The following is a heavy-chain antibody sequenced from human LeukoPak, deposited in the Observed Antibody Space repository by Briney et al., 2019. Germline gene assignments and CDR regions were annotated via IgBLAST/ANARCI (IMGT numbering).Heavy chain of an antibody. Sequence: SVKVSYKASGGTFSSYAISWVRQAPGQGLEWMGGIIPIFGTANYAQKFQGRVTITADESTSTAYMELSSLRSEDTAVYYCARTVLRFLEWLTYMDVWGKGTTVTVSS. CDR2: IIPIFGTA. CDR3: ARTVLRFLEWLTYMDV. J-gene: IGHJ6*03. CDR1: GGTFSSYA. V-gene: IGHV1-69*13. D-gene: IGHD3-3*01.